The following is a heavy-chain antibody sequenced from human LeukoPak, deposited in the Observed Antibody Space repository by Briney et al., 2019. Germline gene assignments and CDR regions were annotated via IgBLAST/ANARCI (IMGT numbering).Heavy chain of an antibody. CDR3: ARDIVVVPAAEGFDP. J-gene: IGHJ5*02. V-gene: IGHV1-2*02. D-gene: IGHD2-2*01. CDR2: INPNSGGT. CDR1: GYTFTGYY. Sequence: ASVKVSCKASGYTFTGYYMHWVRQAPGQGLEWMGWINPNSGGTNYAQKFQGRVTMTRDTSISTAYMELSRLRSDDTAVYYCARDIVVVPAAEGFDPRGQGTLVTVSS.